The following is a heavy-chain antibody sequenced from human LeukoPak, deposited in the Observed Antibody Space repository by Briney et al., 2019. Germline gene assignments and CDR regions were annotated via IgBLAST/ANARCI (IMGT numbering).Heavy chain of an antibody. J-gene: IGHJ6*03. V-gene: IGHV3-30*04. Sequence: PGGSLRLSCAASGFTFSSYAMHCVRQAPGKGLEWVAVISYDGSNKYYADSVKGRFTISRDNSKNTLYLQMNSLRAEDTAVYYCARDRIYSSSWPIKYYYYMDVWGKGTTVTVSS. CDR2: ISYDGSNK. CDR1: GFTFSSYA. D-gene: IGHD6-13*01. CDR3: ARDRIYSSSWPIKYYYYMDV.